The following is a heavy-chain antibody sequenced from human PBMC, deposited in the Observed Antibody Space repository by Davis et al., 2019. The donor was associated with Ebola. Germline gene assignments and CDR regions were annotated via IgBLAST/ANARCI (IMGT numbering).Heavy chain of an antibody. D-gene: IGHD6-6*01. CDR1: GFTFSSYA. CDR3: ARGGAIAARAFDY. Sequence: GESLKISCAASGFTFSSYAMHWVRQAPGQGLEWMGIINPSGGSTSYAQKFQGRVTMTRDTSTSTVYMELSSLRSEDTAVYYCARGGAIAARAFDYWGQGTLVTVSS. CDR2: INPSGGST. J-gene: IGHJ4*02. V-gene: IGHV1-46*01.